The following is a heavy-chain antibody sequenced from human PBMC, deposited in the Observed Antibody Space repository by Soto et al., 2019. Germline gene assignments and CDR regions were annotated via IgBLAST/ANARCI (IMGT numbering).Heavy chain of an antibody. CDR1: GGSISSGDYY. CDR2: IYYSGSN. V-gene: IGHV4-30-4*01. CDR3: ASERPDGSRLDP. J-gene: IGHJ5*02. D-gene: IGHD6-13*01. Sequence: QVQLQESGPGLVKPSQTLSLTCTVSGGSISSGDYYWSWIRQPPGKGLEWIGYIYYSGSNYPTPSLKGRVTISVDTSKNQFSLKLSSVTAADTAVYYCASERPDGSRLDPWGQGTLVTVSS.